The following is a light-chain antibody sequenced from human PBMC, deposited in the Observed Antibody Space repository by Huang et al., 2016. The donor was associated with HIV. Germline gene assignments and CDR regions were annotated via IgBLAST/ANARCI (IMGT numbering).Light chain of an antibody. CDR1: QGIDNS. V-gene: IGKV1-39*01. Sequence: DIRMTQAPSSLSASAGDRVTITCRASQGIDNSLNWYQQKPGKAPKLLVYSTSTLQNGVPSRFIGRGSGTVFTLTITSLQPEDFATYSCQQYFTTPRVTFGPGTKVEI. J-gene: IGKJ3*01. CDR3: QQYFTTPRVT. CDR2: STS.